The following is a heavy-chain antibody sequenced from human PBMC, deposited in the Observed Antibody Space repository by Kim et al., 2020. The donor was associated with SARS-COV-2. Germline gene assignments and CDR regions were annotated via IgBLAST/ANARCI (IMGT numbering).Heavy chain of an antibody. CDR3: ARSYGSGSDIHYRGIRFGMDV. Sequence: SVKVSCKASGGTFSSYTISWVRQAPGQGLEWMGRIIPILGIANYAQKFQGRVTITADKSTSTAYMELSSLRSEDTAVYYCARSYGSGSDIHYRGIRFGMDVWGQGTTVTVSS. CDR1: GGTFSSYT. J-gene: IGHJ6*02. V-gene: IGHV1-69*02. CDR2: IIPILGIA. D-gene: IGHD3-10*01.